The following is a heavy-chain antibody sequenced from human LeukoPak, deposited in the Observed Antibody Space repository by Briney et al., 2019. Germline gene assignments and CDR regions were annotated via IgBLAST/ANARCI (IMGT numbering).Heavy chain of an antibody. CDR3: ARASAYSSSSGVNY. J-gene: IGHJ4*02. CDR2: INHSGST. D-gene: IGHD6-6*01. CDR1: GGSISSGDYY. Sequence: SETLSLTCTVSGGSISSGDYYWNWIRQPPGKGLEWIGEINHSGSTNYNPSLKSRVTISVDTSKNQFSLRLSSLTAADTAVYYCARASAYSSSSGVNYWGQGTLVTVSS. V-gene: IGHV4-39*07.